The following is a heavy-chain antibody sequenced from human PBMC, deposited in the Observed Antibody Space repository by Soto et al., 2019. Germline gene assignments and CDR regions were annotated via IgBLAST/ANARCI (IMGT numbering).Heavy chain of an antibody. CDR1: GFTFSSYG. J-gene: IGHJ4*02. CDR3: AGELRGGGDTTPIDY. V-gene: IGHV3-33*01. Sequence: QVQLVESGGGVVQPGRSLRLSCAASGFTFSSYGMHWVRQAPGKGLEWVAVIWYDGSNKYYADSVKGRFTISRDNSKNTLYLQMKSLRAEATAVYYCAGELRGGGDTTPIDYWGQGTLVTVSS. D-gene: IGHD1-1*01. CDR2: IWYDGSNK.